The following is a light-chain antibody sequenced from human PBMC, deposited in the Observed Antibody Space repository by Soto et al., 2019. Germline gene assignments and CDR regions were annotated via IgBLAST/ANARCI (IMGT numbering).Light chain of an antibody. CDR1: SNDIGSYNY. CDR2: DVS. Sequence: QSVLTQPASVSGSPGQSITISCTGTSNDIGSYNYVSWYLQYPGKAPKLMIYDVSNRPSGVSNRFSGSKSGNTASLTISGLQAADEADYYCSSYTTISTYVFGTGTKVTVL. J-gene: IGLJ1*01. CDR3: SSYTTISTYV. V-gene: IGLV2-14*01.